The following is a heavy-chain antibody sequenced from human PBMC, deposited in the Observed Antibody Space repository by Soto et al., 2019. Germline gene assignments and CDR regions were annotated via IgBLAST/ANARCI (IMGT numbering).Heavy chain of an antibody. Sequence: SETLSLTCAVSGGSISSGGYSWSWIRQPPGKGLEWIGYTYHSGSTYYNPSLKSRVTISVDRSKNQFSLKLSSVTAADTAVYYCARDVGYRSGGSCYNAFDIWGQGTMVTVSS. CDR2: TYHSGST. CDR1: GGSISSGGYS. V-gene: IGHV4-30-2*01. J-gene: IGHJ3*02. D-gene: IGHD2-15*01. CDR3: ARDVGYRSGGSCYNAFDI.